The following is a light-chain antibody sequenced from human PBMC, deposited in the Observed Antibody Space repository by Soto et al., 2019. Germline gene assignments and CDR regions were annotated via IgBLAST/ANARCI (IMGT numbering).Light chain of an antibody. Sequence: DIQMSQSPSTLSASIGDRVTITCRASENIKNWLAWYQQTAGKAPKVLISDASRLEAGVPSRFSGSGSGTDFTLTITSLHTDDFGTYYCQQYDVHPKTFGQGTKVDIK. CDR3: QQYDVHPKT. CDR2: DAS. J-gene: IGKJ1*01. V-gene: IGKV1-5*01. CDR1: ENIKNW.